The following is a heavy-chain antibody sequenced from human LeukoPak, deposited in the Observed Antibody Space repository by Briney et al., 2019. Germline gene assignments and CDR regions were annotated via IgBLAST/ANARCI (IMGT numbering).Heavy chain of an antibody. V-gene: IGHV3-23*01. Sequence: GGPLRLSCAASGFTLSSYAMSWVRQAPGKGLEWVSAISDTGNTYHADSVKGRFTISRDSSKNTLFLQMNRLRPEDAGVYYCAKAPVTTCRGAFCYPFDYWGLGTLVTVSS. CDR1: GFTLSSYA. CDR2: ISDTGNT. J-gene: IGHJ4*02. D-gene: IGHD2-15*01. CDR3: AKAPVTTCRGAFCYPFDY.